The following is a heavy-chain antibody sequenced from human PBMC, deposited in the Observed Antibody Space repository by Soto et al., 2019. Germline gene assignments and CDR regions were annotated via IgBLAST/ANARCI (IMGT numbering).Heavy chain of an antibody. CDR1: GYTFTSYA. D-gene: IGHD3-22*01. V-gene: IGHV1-3*01. CDR3: ARDRLLDYDSSGYQFDY. J-gene: IGHJ4*02. Sequence: GASVKVSCKASGYTFTSYAMHWVRQAPGQRLEWMGWINAGNGNTKYSQKFQGRVTITRDTSASTAYMELSSLRSEDTAVYYCARDRLLDYDSSGYQFDYWGQGTLVTVS. CDR2: INAGNGNT.